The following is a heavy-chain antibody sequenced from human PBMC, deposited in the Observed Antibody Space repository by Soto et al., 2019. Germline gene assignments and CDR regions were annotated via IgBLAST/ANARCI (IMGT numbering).Heavy chain of an antibody. V-gene: IGHV3-48*01. J-gene: IGHJ4*02. D-gene: IGHD3-3*01. Sequence: GGSLRLSCAASGFTFSSYSMNWVRQAPGKGLEWVSYISSSSSTIYYADSVKGRFTISRDNAKNSLYLQMNSLRAEDTAVYYCARALDFWSAYFDYWGQGSLVTVTS. CDR2: ISSSSSTI. CDR1: GFTFSSYS. CDR3: ARALDFWSAYFDY.